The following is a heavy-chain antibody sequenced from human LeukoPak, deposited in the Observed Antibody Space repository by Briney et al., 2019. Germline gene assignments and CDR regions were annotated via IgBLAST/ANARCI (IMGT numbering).Heavy chain of an antibody. Sequence: ASVKVSCKASGYTFTDYALHWVRQAPGQSLEWMGWITTGRGETRYSQEFQRRIAFTRDTSASTVYMDLSDLRSEDTAVYYCARGGKQWRGGNYFDSWGQGTLVAVSS. CDR3: ARGGKQWRGGNYFDS. V-gene: IGHV1-3*03. D-gene: IGHD6-19*01. J-gene: IGHJ4*02. CDR1: GYTFTDYA. CDR2: ITTGRGET.